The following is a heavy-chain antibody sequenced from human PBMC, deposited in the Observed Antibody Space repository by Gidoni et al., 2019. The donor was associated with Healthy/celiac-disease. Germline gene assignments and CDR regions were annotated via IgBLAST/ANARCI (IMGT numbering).Heavy chain of an antibody. Sequence: QVQLQESGPGLVKPSQTLSLTCTVPGGSISSGGYYWSWSRQHPGKGLEWIGYIYYSGSTYYNPSLKSRVTISVDTSKNQFSLKLSSVTAADTAVYYCAREDYYDSSGWDYWGQGTLVTVSS. CDR1: GGSISSGGYY. CDR3: AREDYYDSSGWDY. D-gene: IGHD3-22*01. CDR2: IYYSGST. V-gene: IGHV4-31*03. J-gene: IGHJ4*02.